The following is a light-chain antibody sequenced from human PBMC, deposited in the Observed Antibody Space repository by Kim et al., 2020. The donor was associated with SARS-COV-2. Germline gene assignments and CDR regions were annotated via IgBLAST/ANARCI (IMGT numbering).Light chain of an antibody. Sequence: DIQMTQSPSTLSASVGDRVTITCRASQSISRWLAWYQQKPGKAPKLLIYQASDLDTGVPSRFSGSGSGTEFTLTISSLQPDDVATYYCQHCNTYLGTASGTFGQGTKVDIK. CDR2: QAS. CDR1: QSISRW. V-gene: IGKV1-5*03. CDR3: QHCNTYLGTASGT. J-gene: IGKJ1*01.